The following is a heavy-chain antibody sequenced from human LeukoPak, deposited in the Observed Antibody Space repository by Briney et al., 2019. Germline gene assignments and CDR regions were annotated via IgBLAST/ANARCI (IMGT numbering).Heavy chain of an antibody. J-gene: IGHJ5*02. D-gene: IGHD6-19*01. V-gene: IGHV4-61*01. CDR2: IYYSGST. CDR1: GHSIRSGYS. Sequence: SETLSLTCTVSGHSIRSGYSWNWIRQPPGKGLEWIGYIYYSGSTNYNPSLKSRVTISVDTSKNQFSLKLRSVTAADTAVYYCARDRKQWLRGPFDPWGQGTLVTVSS. CDR3: ARDRKQWLRGPFDP.